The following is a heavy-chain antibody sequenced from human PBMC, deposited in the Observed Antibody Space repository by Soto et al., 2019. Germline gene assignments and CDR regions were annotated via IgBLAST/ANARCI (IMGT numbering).Heavy chain of an antibody. J-gene: IGHJ6*02. CDR3: AREGRYCSSTSCYTSPYYYYGMDV. CDR1: GYTFTGYY. CDR2: INPNSGGT. D-gene: IGHD2-2*02. V-gene: IGHV1-2*02. Sequence: ASVKVSCKASGYTFTGYYMHWVRQAPGQGLEWMGWINPNSGGTNYAQKFQGRVTMTRDTSISTAYMELSRLRSDDTAVYYCAREGRYCSSTSCYTSPYYYYGMDVWGQGTTVTVSS.